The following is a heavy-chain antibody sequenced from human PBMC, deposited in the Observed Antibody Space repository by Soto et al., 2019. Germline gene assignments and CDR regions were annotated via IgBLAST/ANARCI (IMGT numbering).Heavy chain of an antibody. Sequence: SETLSLTCAVSGCCISSSNWWGWIRQPPGKGLEWIGYIYYSGTTYYNPSLKSRVTMSVDTSKNQFSLKLTSVTAVDTAVYYCARREIQGPIDYWGQGTLVTVSS. CDR2: IYYSGTT. J-gene: IGHJ4*02. CDR1: GCCISSSNW. D-gene: IGHD1-26*01. V-gene: IGHV4-28*01. CDR3: ARREIQGPIDY.